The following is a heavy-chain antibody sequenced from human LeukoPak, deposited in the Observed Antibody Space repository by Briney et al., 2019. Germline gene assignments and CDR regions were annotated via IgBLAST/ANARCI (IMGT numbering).Heavy chain of an antibody. CDR2: ISSSSSYI. CDR1: GFTFSSYS. V-gene: IGHV3-21*01. J-gene: IGHJ4*02. CDR3: AREKGSRITMVRGIPDY. Sequence: GGSLRLSCAASGFTFSSYSMNWVRQAPGKGLEWVSSISSSSSYIYYADSVKGRFTISRDNSKNTLYLHMNSLRAEDTAVYYCAREKGSRITMVRGIPDYWGQGTLVTVSS. D-gene: IGHD3-10*01.